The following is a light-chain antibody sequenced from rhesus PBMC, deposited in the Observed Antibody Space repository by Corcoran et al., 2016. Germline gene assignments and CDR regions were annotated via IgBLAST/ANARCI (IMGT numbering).Light chain of an antibody. CDR2: GAS. J-gene: IGKJ1*01. V-gene: IGKV3-24*04. CDR1: QSVGSN. Sequence: ETVVTQSPATLSLSPGERATLSCRASQSVGSNLAWYQQKPRQAPRLLIYGASSRDTGIPNRFSVSGSGTDFTITISSLEPEDVGVYYCQQSSNLWTFGQGTKVEIK. CDR3: QQSSNLWT.